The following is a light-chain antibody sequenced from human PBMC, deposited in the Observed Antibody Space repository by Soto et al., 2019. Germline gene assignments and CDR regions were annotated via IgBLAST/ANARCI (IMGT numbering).Light chain of an antibody. CDR1: QTVSSN. CDR3: QQYNSWPLT. Sequence: EIILTQSPDTLSLSPGERATLSCRASQTVSSNYLAWCQQRPGQAPRLLIYGASSRATGVPTRISGSGSGTEFTLTISSLQSEDFAVYYCQQYNSWPLTFGGGTKVDIK. V-gene: IGKV3D-15*01. CDR2: GAS. J-gene: IGKJ4*01.